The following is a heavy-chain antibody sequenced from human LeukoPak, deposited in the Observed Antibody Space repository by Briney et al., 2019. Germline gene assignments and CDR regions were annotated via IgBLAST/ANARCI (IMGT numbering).Heavy chain of an antibody. Sequence: RGPLRLSCAASGFSFITYGIHWVRQAPGKGLGWVAFIRYDGSNRFYADSVRGRFTISRDNAKNSLYLQMNSLRAEDTALYYCAKDVFGYSSSWYLDYWGQGTLVTVSS. CDR1: GFSFITYG. CDR3: AKDVFGYSSSWYLDY. D-gene: IGHD6-13*01. J-gene: IGHJ4*02. CDR2: IRYDGSNR. V-gene: IGHV3-30*02.